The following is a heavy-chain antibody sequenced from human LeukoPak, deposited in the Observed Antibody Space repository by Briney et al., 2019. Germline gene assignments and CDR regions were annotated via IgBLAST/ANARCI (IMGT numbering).Heavy chain of an antibody. J-gene: IGHJ4*02. CDR2: IRGKANSYAT. V-gene: IGHV3-73*01. D-gene: IGHD5-18*01. CDR3: STSGDTSMVMGC. CDR1: GFTFSGSA. Sequence: SGGSLRLSCAASGFTFSGSAMHWVRQASGKGLEWVGRIRGKANSYATAFAASVKGRFTMSRDDSENTAYLQMNSLKTEDTAVYYCSTSGDTSMVMGCWGQGTLVTVSS.